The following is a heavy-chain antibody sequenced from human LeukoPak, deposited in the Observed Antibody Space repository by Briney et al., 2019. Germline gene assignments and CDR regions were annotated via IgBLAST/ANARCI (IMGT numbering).Heavy chain of an antibody. CDR3: AREPGYNWKAHYYYYGMDV. Sequence: TSETLSLTCTVSGGSISSYYWSWIRQPPGKGLEWIGYIYYSGSTNYNPSLKSRVTISVDTSKNQFSLKLSSVTAADTAVYYCAREPGYNWKAHYYYYGMDVWGKGTTVTVSS. J-gene: IGHJ6*04. CDR2: IYYSGST. V-gene: IGHV4-59*01. CDR1: GGSISSYY. D-gene: IGHD1-1*01.